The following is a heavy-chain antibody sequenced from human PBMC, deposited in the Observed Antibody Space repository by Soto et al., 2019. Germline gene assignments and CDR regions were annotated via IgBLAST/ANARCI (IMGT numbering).Heavy chain of an antibody. V-gene: IGHV4-39*01. CDR1: GGSISSSSYY. D-gene: IGHD6-19*01. CDR2: IYYSGST. J-gene: IGHJ4*02. CDR3: ARHNRSGWLPLTVPYYFDY. Sequence: QLQLQESGPGLVKPSETLSLTCTVSGGSISSSSYYWGWIRQPPGKGLEWIGSIYYSGSTYYNPSLKSRVTISVDTSKNQFSLKLSSVTAADTAVYYCARHNRSGWLPLTVPYYFDYWGQGTLVTVSS.